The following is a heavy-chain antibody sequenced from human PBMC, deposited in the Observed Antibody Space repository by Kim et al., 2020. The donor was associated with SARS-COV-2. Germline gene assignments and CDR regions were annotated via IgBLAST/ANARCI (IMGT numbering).Heavy chain of an antibody. CDR3: ARGQLENGMDY. J-gene: IGHJ4*02. CDR1: GFTFSSYT. Sequence: GGSLRLSCAASGFTFSSYTMNWVRQAPGKGLEWVSSIRSSGSYIFNADSVTGRFTISRDNAKNSLYLQMNSLRAEDTAVYYCARGQLENGMDYWGQGTMVTVYS. D-gene: IGHD3-3*01. CDR2: IRSSGSYI. V-gene: IGHV3-21*01.